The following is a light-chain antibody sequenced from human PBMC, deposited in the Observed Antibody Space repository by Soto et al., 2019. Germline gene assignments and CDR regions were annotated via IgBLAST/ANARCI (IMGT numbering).Light chain of an antibody. V-gene: IGLV3-27*01. J-gene: IGLJ2*01. Sequence: SYELTQPSSVSVSPGQTATITCSGDVLAKKSARWFQQKAGQAPVLVIYKDTLRPSGIPERFSGSSSGTTVTLTISGAHTEDEADYCCSSVTDTTRVFGGGTKVTVL. CDR2: KDT. CDR1: VLAKKS. CDR3: SSVTDTTRV.